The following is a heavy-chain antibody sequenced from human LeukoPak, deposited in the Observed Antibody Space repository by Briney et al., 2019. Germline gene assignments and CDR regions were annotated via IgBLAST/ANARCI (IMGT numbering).Heavy chain of an antibody. CDR1: GFTFSSYW. Sequence: GGSLRLSCAASGFTFSSYWMSWVRQAPGKGLEWVANIKQDGSEKYYVDSVKGRFTISGDNAKNSLYLQMNSLRAEDTAVYYCARLRSSSSGVRWFDPWGQGTLVTVSS. V-gene: IGHV3-7*01. J-gene: IGHJ5*02. CDR2: IKQDGSEK. D-gene: IGHD6-6*01. CDR3: ARLRSSSSGVRWFDP.